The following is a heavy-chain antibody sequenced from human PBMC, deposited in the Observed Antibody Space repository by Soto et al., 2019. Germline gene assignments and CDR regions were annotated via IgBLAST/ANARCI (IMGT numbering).Heavy chain of an antibody. V-gene: IGHV3-53*01. CDR2: IYSSGST. D-gene: IGHD5-18*01. CDR1: GFTVSSNC. CDR3: ARENSYPYFDY. J-gene: IGHJ4*02. Sequence: PGGSRRLSCAASGFTVSSNCMSGGRQAPGKGLQWVSVIYSSGSTYYADSVRGRFTISRDNSKNTLYLQMNSLRVEDTAVYYCARENSYPYFDYWGQGTQVTVSS.